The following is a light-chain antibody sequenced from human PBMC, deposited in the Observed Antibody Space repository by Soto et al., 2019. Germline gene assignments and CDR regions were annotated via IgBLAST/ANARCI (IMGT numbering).Light chain of an antibody. V-gene: IGKV1-9*01. Sequence: DIQLTQSPSFLSASVGDRVTITCRASQGISSYLAWYQQKPGKAPKLLIYAASTLQSGVTSRFCGSGSGTEFTLTISSLQPEDCATYYCQQLNSYPFTFGGGTKVEIK. CDR1: QGISSY. CDR3: QQLNSYPFT. J-gene: IGKJ4*01. CDR2: AAS.